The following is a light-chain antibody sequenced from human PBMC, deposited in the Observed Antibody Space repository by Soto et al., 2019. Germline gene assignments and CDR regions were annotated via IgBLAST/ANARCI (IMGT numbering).Light chain of an antibody. CDR1: QSISSR. CDR2: DAS. Sequence: DIQMTQSPSTLSASVGDRVTITCRASQSISSRLAWYQQKPGKAPKILIYDASNLESGVPSRFSASGSGTEFTLTISSLQPDDSATYYCQQYNSYSLTFGGGTKVDIK. V-gene: IGKV1-5*01. J-gene: IGKJ4*01. CDR3: QQYNSYSLT.